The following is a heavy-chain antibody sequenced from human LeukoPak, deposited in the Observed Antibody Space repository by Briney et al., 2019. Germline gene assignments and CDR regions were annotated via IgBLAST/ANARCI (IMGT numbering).Heavy chain of an antibody. Sequence: GGSLRLSCAASGFTFSSYGMHWVRQAPGKGLEWVAVISYDGSNKYYADSVKGRFTISRDNSKNTLYLQMNSLRAEDTAVYYCARVVGDAFDIWGQGTVVTVSS. CDR2: ISYDGSNK. CDR1: GFTFSSYG. V-gene: IGHV3-30*03. CDR3: ARVVGDAFDI. J-gene: IGHJ3*02.